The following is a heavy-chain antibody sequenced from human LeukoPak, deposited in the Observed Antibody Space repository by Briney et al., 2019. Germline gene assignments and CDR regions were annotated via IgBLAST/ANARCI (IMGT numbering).Heavy chain of an antibody. J-gene: IGHJ4*02. Sequence: GGSLRLSCAASGFTFSDYYMSWIRQAPGKGLEWVSYIGSSGSTMYYADSVKGRFTISRDNAKNSLYLQMNSLRAEDTAVYYCARSIAADATTFGYWGQGTLVTVSS. V-gene: IGHV3-11*01. D-gene: IGHD6-25*01. CDR2: IGSSGSTM. CDR1: GFTFSDYY. CDR3: ARSIAADATTFGY.